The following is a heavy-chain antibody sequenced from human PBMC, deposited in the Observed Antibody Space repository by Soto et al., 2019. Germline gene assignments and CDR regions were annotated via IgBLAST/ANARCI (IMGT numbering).Heavy chain of an antibody. CDR1: GGSISSYY. D-gene: IGHD3-22*01. Sequence: SETLSLTCTVSGGSISSYYWSWIRQPPGKGLEWIGYIYYSGSTNYNPSLKSRVTISVDTSKNQFSLKLSSVTAADTAVYYCARGGYYYDSSGYYYVTVFDYWGQGTLVTVSS. CDR2: IYYSGST. J-gene: IGHJ4*02. V-gene: IGHV4-59*01. CDR3: ARGGYYYDSSGYYYVTVFDY.